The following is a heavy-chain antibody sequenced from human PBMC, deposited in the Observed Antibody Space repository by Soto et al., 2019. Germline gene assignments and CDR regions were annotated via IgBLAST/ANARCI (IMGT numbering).Heavy chain of an antibody. D-gene: IGHD3-3*01. CDR1: GGSISSYY. J-gene: IGHJ6*02. V-gene: IGHV4-59*01. Sequence: SENLSLTCTVSGGSISSYYWSWIRQPPGKGLEWIGYIYYSGSTNYNPSLKSRITISVDTSKNQFSLKLSSVTAADTAVYYCARGLLYGYYYYYYGMDVWGQGTTVTVSS. CDR3: ARGLLYGYYYYYYGMDV. CDR2: IYYSGST.